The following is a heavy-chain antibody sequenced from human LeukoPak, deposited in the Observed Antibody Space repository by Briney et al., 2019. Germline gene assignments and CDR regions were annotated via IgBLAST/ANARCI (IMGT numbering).Heavy chain of an antibody. CDR3: ARAHGAGGLGYYYMDV. J-gene: IGHJ6*03. CDR2: ISTSSSYI. CDR1: GFTLSSYS. Sequence: GGFLRLSCAASGFTLSSYSMNWVRQAPGKGLEWVSSISTSSSYIYYADSVKGRFTISRDNAKKSLYLQMNSLRAEDTALYYCARAHGAGGLGYYYMDVWGKGTTVTISS. V-gene: IGHV3-21*01. D-gene: IGHD6-19*01.